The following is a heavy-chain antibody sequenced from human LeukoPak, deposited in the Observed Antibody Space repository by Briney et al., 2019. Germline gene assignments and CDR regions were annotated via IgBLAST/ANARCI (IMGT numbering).Heavy chain of an antibody. Sequence: SESLSLTCAVSGGSISSSNWWSRVRQPPGKGLEWIGEIYHSGSTNYNPSLKSRVTISVDKSKNQFSLKLSSVTAADTAVYYCARDLLVRGAPGSWDAFDIWGQGAMVTVSS. J-gene: IGHJ3*02. CDR3: ARDLLVRGAPGSWDAFDI. V-gene: IGHV4-4*02. D-gene: IGHD3-10*01. CDR1: GGSISSSNW. CDR2: IYHSGST.